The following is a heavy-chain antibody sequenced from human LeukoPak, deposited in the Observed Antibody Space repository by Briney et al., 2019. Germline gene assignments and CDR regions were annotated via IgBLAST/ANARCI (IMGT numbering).Heavy chain of an antibody. V-gene: IGHV3-30*04. CDR1: GFNFNSYT. Sequence: TGGSLRLSCAASGFNFNSYTMHWVRQAPGKGLEWVAVISYDGSNKFYADSVKGRFTISRDNSKNTLYLQMNNLRTEDTAVYFCARSWKLLQNFDSWGQGTLVTVSS. J-gene: IGHJ4*02. D-gene: IGHD1-26*01. CDR3: ARSWKLLQNFDS. CDR2: ISYDGSNK.